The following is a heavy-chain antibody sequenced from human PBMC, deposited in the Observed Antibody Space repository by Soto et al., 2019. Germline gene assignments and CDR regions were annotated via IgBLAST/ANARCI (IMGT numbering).Heavy chain of an antibody. J-gene: IGHJ4*02. CDR2: ISSSSSYT. CDR3: ARAAPVMARIGFFDY. V-gene: IGHV3-11*06. D-gene: IGHD3-16*01. CDR1: GFTFRDYY. Sequence: GGTLRLSCAASGFTFRDYYMSWIRPAPGQGLERVSHISSSSSYTNYADSVKGRFTISRDNAKNSLYLQMNSLRAEDTAVYYCARAAPVMARIGFFDYWGQGTLVTVSS.